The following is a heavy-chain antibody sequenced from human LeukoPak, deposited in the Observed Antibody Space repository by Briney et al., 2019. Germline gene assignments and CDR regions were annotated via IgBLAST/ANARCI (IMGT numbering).Heavy chain of an antibody. CDR1: GYTFTSYD. CDR2: MNPNSGNT. V-gene: IGHV1-8*01. Sequence: ASVKVSCKASGYTFTSYDINWVRQATGQGLEWMGWMNPNSGNTGYAQKFQGRVTMTRNTSISTAYMELSSLRSEDTAVYYCASRVTAMNDLNDHWGQGTLVTVSS. D-gene: IGHD5-18*01. J-gene: IGHJ4*02. CDR3: ASRVTAMNDLNDH.